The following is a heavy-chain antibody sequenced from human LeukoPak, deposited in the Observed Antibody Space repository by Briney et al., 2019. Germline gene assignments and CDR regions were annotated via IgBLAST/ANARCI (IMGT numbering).Heavy chain of an antibody. CDR1: GFTFSNAW. J-gene: IGHJ5*02. CDR2: IRTKIDGGTS. CDR3: MPPRELAS. V-gene: IGHV3-15*01. D-gene: IGHD1-1*01. Sequence: GGSLRLSCAASGFTFSNAWMNWVRQAPGQGLEWVGHIRTKIDGGTSDHAAHLQGRFTKSREDSKSTLYQQMNSLKAGDTAVYYCMPPRELASWGQGALVSVSS.